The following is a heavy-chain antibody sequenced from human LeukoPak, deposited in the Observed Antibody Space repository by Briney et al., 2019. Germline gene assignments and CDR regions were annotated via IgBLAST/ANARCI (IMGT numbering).Heavy chain of an antibody. V-gene: IGHV3-7*01. CDR3: ARGETVGANLFDY. CDR2: IKQDGSEK. Sequence: PGGSLRLSCVASGFTFSSYWMSWVRQAPGKGLEWVANIKQDGSEKYCVDSVKGRFTISRDNAKNSLYLQMNSLRAEDTAVYYCARGETVGANLFDYWGQGTLVTVSS. D-gene: IGHD1-26*01. J-gene: IGHJ4*02. CDR1: GFTFSSYW.